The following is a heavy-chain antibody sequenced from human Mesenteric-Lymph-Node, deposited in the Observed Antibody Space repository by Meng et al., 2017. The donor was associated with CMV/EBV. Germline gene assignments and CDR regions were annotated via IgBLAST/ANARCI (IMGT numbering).Heavy chain of an antibody. Sequence: GESLKISCAASGFTFSDYYMSWIRQAPGKGLEWVSYISISDSTIYYADSVKGRFTISRDSSKNTLYLQMNSLRAEDTAVYYCARGWELDSWGQGTLVTVSS. V-gene: IGHV3-11*01. CDR1: GFTFSDYY. CDR3: ARGWELDS. D-gene: IGHD1-26*01. CDR2: ISISDSTI. J-gene: IGHJ4*02.